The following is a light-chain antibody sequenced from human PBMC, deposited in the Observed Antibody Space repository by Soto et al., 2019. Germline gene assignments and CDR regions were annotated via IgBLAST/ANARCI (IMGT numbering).Light chain of an antibody. CDR1: SSDIGGYDF. J-gene: IGLJ3*02. Sequence: QSALTQPASVSGSPGQSITISCTGTSSDIGGYDFVSWYQQPPAKAPSLIISKVTNRPAVLSNLSSASNSATASPPTISRLQVHEDDHYFCGSFTSRDTLVFGGGTKVTVL. CDR3: GSFTSRDTLV. V-gene: IGLV2-14*01. CDR2: KVT.